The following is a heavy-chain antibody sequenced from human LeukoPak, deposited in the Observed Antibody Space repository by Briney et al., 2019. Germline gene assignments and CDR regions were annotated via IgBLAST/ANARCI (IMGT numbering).Heavy chain of an antibody. J-gene: IGHJ6*02. V-gene: IGHV4-59*08. CDR2: IYYSGST. CDR3: ASRAYYYYGMDV. CDR1: GGSISSYY. Sequence: PSETLSLTCTVSGGSISSYYWRWIRQPPGKGLEWIGYIYYSGSTNYNPSLKSRVTISVDTSKNQFSLKLSSVTAADTAVYYCASRAYYYYGMDVWGQGTTVTVSS.